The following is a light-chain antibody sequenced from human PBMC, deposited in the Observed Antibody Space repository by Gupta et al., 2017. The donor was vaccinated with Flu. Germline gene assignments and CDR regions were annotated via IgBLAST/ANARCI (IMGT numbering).Light chain of an antibody. CDR2: NDH. J-gene: IGLJ1*01. CDR3: LVWHSGTDHYV. CDR1: NVGSRS. Sequence: GGTNVGSRSVHWYQQKPGQAPVLVVYNDHDRPSGIPERFCGSNSGSTDTLTISRVEAGDEADYYCLVWHSGTDHYVFGSGTRVTAL. V-gene: IGLV3-21*02.